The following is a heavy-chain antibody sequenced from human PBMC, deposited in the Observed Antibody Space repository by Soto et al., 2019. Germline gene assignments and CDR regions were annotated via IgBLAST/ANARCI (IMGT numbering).Heavy chain of an antibody. Sequence: PGGSLRLSCAASGFAVSSYSVHWVRQAPGKGLEWVAAMSLDGNSRYFADSVKGRFTISRDTSKNTWSLQMNSLGPEDSAVYHCTRDRSVIANNDFEHWGQGTQVTVSS. J-gene: IGHJ4*02. CDR2: MSLDGNSR. D-gene: IGHD2-21*01. CDR3: TRDRSVIANNDFEH. CDR1: GFAVSSYS. V-gene: IGHV3-30-3*01.